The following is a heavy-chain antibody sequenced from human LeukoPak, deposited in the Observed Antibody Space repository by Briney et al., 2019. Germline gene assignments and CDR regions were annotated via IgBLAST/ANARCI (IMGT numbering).Heavy chain of an antibody. Sequence: GSLRLSCAASGFTFSSCGMSWVRQTPGKGLEWVSGISSSSSTTYYVDSVKGRFTISRDNSKNTLYLQMNSLRADDTAVYYCAKRGLMGFDYWGQGTLVTVSS. V-gene: IGHV3-23*01. D-gene: IGHD3-10*01. J-gene: IGHJ4*02. CDR1: GFTFSSCG. CDR2: ISSSSSTT. CDR3: AKRGLMGFDY.